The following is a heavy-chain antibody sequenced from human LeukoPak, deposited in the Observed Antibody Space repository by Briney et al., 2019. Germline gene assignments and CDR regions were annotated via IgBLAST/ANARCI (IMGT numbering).Heavy chain of an antibody. J-gene: IGHJ6*02. V-gene: IGHV4-59*08. D-gene: IGHD5-24*01. CDR1: GGSISSYY. CDR2: IYYSGST. CDR3: ARLLGDGTTIYYYYYGMDV. Sequence: SETLSLTCTVSGGSISSYYWSWIRQPPGKGLEWIGYIYYSGSTNYNPSLKSRVTISVDTSKNQFSLKLSSVTAADTAVYYCARLLGDGTTIYYYYYGMDVWGQGTTVTVSS.